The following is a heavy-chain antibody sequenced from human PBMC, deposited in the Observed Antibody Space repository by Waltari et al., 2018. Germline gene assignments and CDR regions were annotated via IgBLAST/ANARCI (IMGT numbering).Heavy chain of an antibody. V-gene: IGHV1-24*01. Sequence: QVQLVQSGAEVKKPGASVKVSCKVSGYTLTELSMPWVRQAPGKGLEWMGGVDPEDGETIYAQKVHGRVTMTEDTATDTAYMELSSLRSEDTAVYYCATLPTPEDWFDPWGQGTLVTVSS. CDR1: GYTLTELS. CDR2: VDPEDGET. CDR3: ATLPTPEDWFDP. J-gene: IGHJ5*02. D-gene: IGHD4-17*01.